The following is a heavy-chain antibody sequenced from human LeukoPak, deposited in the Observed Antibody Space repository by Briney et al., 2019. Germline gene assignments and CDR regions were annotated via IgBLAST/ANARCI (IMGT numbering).Heavy chain of an antibody. Sequence: PGGSLRLSCAASRFAFSNYWMSWVRQAPGKGLEWVANIKQDGGEKYYVDSVKGRFTISRDNAKNSLYLQMNSLRAEDTAVYYCARDHLRVAATGASDTWGQGTMVTVSS. J-gene: IGHJ3*02. V-gene: IGHV3-7*04. CDR1: RFAFSNYW. CDR3: ARDHLRVAATGASDT. CDR2: IKQDGGEK. D-gene: IGHD1-26*01.